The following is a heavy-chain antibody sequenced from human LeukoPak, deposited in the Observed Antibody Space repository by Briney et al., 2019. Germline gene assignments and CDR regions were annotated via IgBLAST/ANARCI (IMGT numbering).Heavy chain of an antibody. CDR2: IHPNTGAT. CDR3: ARDMGRYSGYDYDY. CDR1: GYTFTDYY. D-gene: IGHD5-12*01. J-gene: IGHJ4*02. Sequence: ASVKVSCKTSGYTFTDYYLHWVRQAPGQGLGWVGWIHPNTGATHHAQKFQGRLTMTRDTSISTVYMELTRLRSDDTAVYYCARDMGRYSGYDYDYWGQGTLVTASS. V-gene: IGHV1-2*02.